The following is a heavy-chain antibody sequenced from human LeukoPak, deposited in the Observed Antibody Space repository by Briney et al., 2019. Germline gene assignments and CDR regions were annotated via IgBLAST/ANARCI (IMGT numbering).Heavy chain of an antibody. J-gene: IGHJ6*02. V-gene: IGHV3-33*01. CDR2: IWHDGSKK. CDR1: GFTFSNYG. D-gene: IGHD4-17*01. Sequence: GGSLRLSCAASGFTFSNYGMHWVRQAPGKGLEWVAIIWHDGSKKYYADSVKGRFTISRDNSKNTLYLQMNSLRAEDTAVYYGSRDGRGYYHEEDLTSPYYYYGMDVWGQGTTVSVSS. CDR3: SRDGRGYYHEEDLTSPYYYYGMDV.